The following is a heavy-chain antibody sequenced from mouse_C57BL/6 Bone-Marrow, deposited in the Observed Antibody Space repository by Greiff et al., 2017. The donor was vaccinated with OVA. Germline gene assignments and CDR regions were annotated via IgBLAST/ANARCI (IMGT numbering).Heavy chain of an antibody. CDR3: AHGSSYDYAMDY. J-gene: IGHJ4*01. Sequence: VQLQQPGAELVKPGASVKLSCKASGYTFTSYWMQWVKQRPGQGLEWIGEIDPSDSYTNYNQKFKGKATLTVDTSSSTAYMQLSSLTSEDSAVYYCAHGSSYDYAMDYWGQGTSVTVSS. CDR1: GYTFTSYW. D-gene: IGHD1-1*01. V-gene: IGHV1-50*01. CDR2: IDPSDSYT.